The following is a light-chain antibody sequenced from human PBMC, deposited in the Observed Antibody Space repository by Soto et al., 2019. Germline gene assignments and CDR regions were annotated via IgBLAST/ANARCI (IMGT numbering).Light chain of an antibody. Sequence: QSVLTQPASVSGSPGQSITISCTGTSSDVGGYNYVSWYQQYPGKAPKLMIYVVSNRPSGVSNRFSGSKSGNTASLTISGLQSEDEADYYCSSYSSSSTPFVFGTGTKVTVL. CDR1: SSDVGGYNY. V-gene: IGLV2-14*01. CDR3: SSYSSSSTPFV. CDR2: VVS. J-gene: IGLJ1*01.